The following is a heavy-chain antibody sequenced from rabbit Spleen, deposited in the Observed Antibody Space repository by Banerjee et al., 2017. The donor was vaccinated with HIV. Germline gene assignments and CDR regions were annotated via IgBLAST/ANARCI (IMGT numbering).Heavy chain of an antibody. CDR1: GFSFSTNYD. V-gene: IGHV1S47*01. Sequence: QEQLVESGGGLVQPEGSLTLTCTASGFSFSTNYDMCWVRQVPGKGLEWIGYIYTGNGDTGYASWVNGRFTITRSTSLNTVTLQLNSLTAADTATYFCGRGGDSTYYAYYFYLWSPGTLVTVS. J-gene: IGHJ4*01. D-gene: IGHD8-1*01. CDR3: GRGGDSTYYAYYFYL. CDR2: IYTGNGDT.